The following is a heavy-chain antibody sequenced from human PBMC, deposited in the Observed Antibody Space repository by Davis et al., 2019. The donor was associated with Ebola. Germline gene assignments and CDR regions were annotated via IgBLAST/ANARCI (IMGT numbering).Heavy chain of an antibody. CDR1: GFTFSSYW. CDR3: ARDRYYYYYDSSGYPNWFDP. J-gene: IGHJ5*02. CDR2: IKQDGSEK. Sequence: PGGSLRLSCAASGFTFSSYWMSWVRQAPGKGLEWVANIKQDGSEKYYVDSVKGRFTISRDNAKNSLYLQMNSLRAEDTAVYYCARDRYYYYYDSSGYPNWFDPWGQGTLVTASS. D-gene: IGHD3-22*01. V-gene: IGHV3-7*03.